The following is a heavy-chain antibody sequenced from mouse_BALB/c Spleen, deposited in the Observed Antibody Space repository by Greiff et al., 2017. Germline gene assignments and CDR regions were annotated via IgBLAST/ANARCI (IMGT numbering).Heavy chain of an antibody. CDR1: GYAFSSYW. CDR2: IYPGDGDT. V-gene: IGHV1-80*01. CDR3: ARKGSYGYGFAY. J-gene: IGHJ3*01. D-gene: IGHD1-2*01. Sequence: VQLVESGAELVRPGSSVKISCKASGYAFSSYWMNWVKQRPGQGLEWIGQIYPGDGDTNYNGKFKGKATLTADKSSSTAYMQLSSLTSEDSAVYFCARKGSYGYGFAYWGQGTLVTVSA.